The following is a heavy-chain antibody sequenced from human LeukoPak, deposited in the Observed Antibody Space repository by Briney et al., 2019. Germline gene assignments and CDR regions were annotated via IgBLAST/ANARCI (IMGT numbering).Heavy chain of an antibody. CDR2: ISSSGSTK. CDR1: GFTSEFTFSDFE. V-gene: IGHV3-48*03. CDR3: ARDVDDSRCFDH. D-gene: IGHD3-22*01. Sequence: PGGSLRLSCVVSGFTSEFTFSDFEMYWVRQAPGKGLEWVSYISSSGSTKYYADSVKGRFTISRDNAKNSLYLEMNSLRVEDTAVYYCARDVDDSRCFDHWGQGTLVTVSS. J-gene: IGHJ4*02.